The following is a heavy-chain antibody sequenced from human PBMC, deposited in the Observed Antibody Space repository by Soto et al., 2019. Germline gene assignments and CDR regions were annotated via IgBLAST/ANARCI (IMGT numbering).Heavy chain of an antibody. V-gene: IGHV4-34*01. Sequence: QVQLQQWGAGLLKPSETLSLTCAVYGGSFSPYFWSWIRQPPGKGLEWIGEINHGGSTNYNPSLTRRANLSVDTSKNQVSLKLTSVTAADTAVYYCARLASGWQYYYFDFWGRGTPVTVSS. CDR1: GGSFSPYF. CDR2: INHGGST. CDR3: ARLASGWQYYYFDF. D-gene: IGHD6-19*01. J-gene: IGHJ2*01.